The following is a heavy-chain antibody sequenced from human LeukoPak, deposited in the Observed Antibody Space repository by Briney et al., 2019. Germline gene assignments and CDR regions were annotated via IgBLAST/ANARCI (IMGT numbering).Heavy chain of an antibody. Sequence: SETLSLTCTVSGGSISSSSYYWGWIRQPPGKGLEWIGSIYYSGSTYYNPSLKSRVTISVDTSKNQFSLKLSSVTAADTAVYYCARGQLYYDYVHNWGQGTLVTVSS. CDR2: IYYSGST. CDR3: ARGQLYYDYVHN. CDR1: GGSISSSSYY. J-gene: IGHJ4*02. V-gene: IGHV4-39*07. D-gene: IGHD3-16*01.